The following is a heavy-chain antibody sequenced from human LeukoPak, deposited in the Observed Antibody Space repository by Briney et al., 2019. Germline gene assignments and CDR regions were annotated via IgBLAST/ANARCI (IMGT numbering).Heavy chain of an antibody. J-gene: IGHJ4*02. D-gene: IGHD6-13*01. Sequence: ASVKVSCKASVYTFTDYYMHWVRQAPGQGLEWMGWINPNSDGTNYAQKFQGRVTMTRDTSISTAYMELSRLRSDDTAVYYCARGGARSIAAASDYWGQGTLVTVSS. CDR1: VYTFTDYY. V-gene: IGHV1-2*02. CDR2: INPNSDGT. CDR3: ARGGARSIAAASDY.